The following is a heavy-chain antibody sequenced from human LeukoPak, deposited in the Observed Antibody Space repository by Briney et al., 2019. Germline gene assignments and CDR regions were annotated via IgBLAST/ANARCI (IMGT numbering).Heavy chain of an antibody. CDR1: GFTFSSYW. CDR3: ARTTTVGFRQYFDY. J-gene: IGHJ4*02. CDR2: IKQDGSEK. V-gene: IGHV3-7*01. D-gene: IGHD3-16*01. Sequence: GGSLRLSCAASGFTFSSYWMSWVRQAPGKGLEWVANIKQDGSEKYYVDSVKGRFTISRDNAKNSLYPQMNSLRAEDTAVYYCARTTTVGFRQYFDYWGQGTLVTVSS.